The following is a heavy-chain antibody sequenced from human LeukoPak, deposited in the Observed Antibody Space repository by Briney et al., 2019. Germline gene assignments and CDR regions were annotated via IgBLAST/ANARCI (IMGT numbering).Heavy chain of an antibody. CDR3: ARQRGSGCLDY. V-gene: IGHV3-21*01. D-gene: IGHD6-19*01. J-gene: IGHJ4*02. Sequence: GGSLRLSCAASGFIFSNYDMNWVRQAPGKGLEWVSFVRSSSSDIFYADSVKGRFTISRDNAKNSLSLQMNSLRAEDTAVYYCARQRGSGCLDYWGQGTLVTVSS. CDR1: GFIFSNYD. CDR2: VRSSSSDI.